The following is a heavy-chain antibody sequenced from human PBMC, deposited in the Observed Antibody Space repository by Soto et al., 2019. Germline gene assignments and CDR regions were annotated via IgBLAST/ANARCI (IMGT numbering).Heavy chain of an antibody. J-gene: IGHJ4*02. Sequence: SETLSLTCTVYGGSFSSYFYYWGRNPPPPGKGLEWIGNIHYSGSTYYDSSLKSRVTISVDTSKNQFSLKLSSVTAADTAMYYWASQHYYDSSGYYGDYWGQGTLVTVS. CDR1: GGSFSSYFYY. CDR3: ASQHYYDSSGYYGDY. V-gene: IGHV4-39*01. D-gene: IGHD3-22*01. CDR2: IHYSGST.